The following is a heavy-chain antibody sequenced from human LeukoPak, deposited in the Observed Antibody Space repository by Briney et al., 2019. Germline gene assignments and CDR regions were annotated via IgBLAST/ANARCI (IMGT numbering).Heavy chain of an antibody. D-gene: IGHD1-26*01. J-gene: IGHJ4*02. CDR2: IKQDGSET. V-gene: IGHV3-7*01. Sequence: GGSLRLSCAASGFIFRSYWMSWVRQAPGKGLEWVANIKQDGSETYYVDSVKGRFTISRDNAKNSLYLQMNSLRAEDTAVYYCARDLVGASYYWGQGTLVTVSS. CDR1: GFIFRSYW. CDR3: ARDLVGASYY.